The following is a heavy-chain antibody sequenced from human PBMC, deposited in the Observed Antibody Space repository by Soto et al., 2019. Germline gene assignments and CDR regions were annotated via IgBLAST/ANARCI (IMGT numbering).Heavy chain of an antibody. V-gene: IGHV4-34*01. D-gene: IGHD1-20*01. Sequence: SETLSLTCAVYGESFSGYYWSWIRQPPGKGLEWIGEINHSGSTNYNPSLKSRVTISVDTSKNQFSLKLSSVTAADTALYYCATTITGTTGVGYWGQGTLVTVS. CDR2: INHSGST. J-gene: IGHJ4*02. CDR3: ATTITGTTGVGY. CDR1: GESFSGYY.